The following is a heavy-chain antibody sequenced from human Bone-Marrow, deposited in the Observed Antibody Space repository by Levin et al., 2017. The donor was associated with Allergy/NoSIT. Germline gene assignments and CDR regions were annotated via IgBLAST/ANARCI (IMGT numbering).Heavy chain of an antibody. Sequence: SETLSLTCAISGASVSSSSAAWNWIRYSPSRGLEWLGRTYQTSSWYTDYAVSVESRITISADTSKNQFSLHLNSVTHEDTAVYYCARDLQGAVRWFDPWGQGTLVTVSS. CDR2: TYQTSSWYT. V-gene: IGHV6-1*01. CDR3: ARDLQGAVRWFDP. CDR1: GASVSSSSAA. J-gene: IGHJ5*02. D-gene: IGHD3-10*01.